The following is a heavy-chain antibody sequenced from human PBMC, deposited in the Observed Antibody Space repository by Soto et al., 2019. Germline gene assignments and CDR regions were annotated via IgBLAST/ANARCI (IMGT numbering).Heavy chain of an antibody. CDR2: ISASGGST. Sequence: PGGSLRLSCAASGITLSSYAMSWVRQAPGKGPEWVSGISASGGSTSYADSVKGRFTISRDNSKNTLYLQMNSLRAGDTAVYHCAKGQNSGTYRFYFDYWGQGALVTVSS. CDR1: GITLSSYA. V-gene: IGHV3-23*01. CDR3: AKGQNSGTYRFYFDY. J-gene: IGHJ4*02. D-gene: IGHD1-26*01.